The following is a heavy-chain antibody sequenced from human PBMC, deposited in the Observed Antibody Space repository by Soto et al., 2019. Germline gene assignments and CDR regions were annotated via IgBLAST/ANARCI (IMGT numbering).Heavy chain of an antibody. CDR1: GYSFRNYW. CDR3: ARTSAAGKYYYGMDV. V-gene: IGHV5-10-1*01. CDR2: IDPYDSYT. J-gene: IGHJ6*02. D-gene: IGHD6-13*01. Sequence: GESLKISCRASGYSFRNYWISWVRQVPGKGLEWMGRIDPYDSYTDYSPSFQGHVTISVDKSNSTAYLQWSSLKASDTAMYYCARTSAAGKYYYGMDVWGQGTTVTVSS.